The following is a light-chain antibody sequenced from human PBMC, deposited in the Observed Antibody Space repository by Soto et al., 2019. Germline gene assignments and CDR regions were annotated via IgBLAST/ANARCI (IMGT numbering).Light chain of an antibody. CDR2: GAS. CDR1: QSVSSY. CDR3: QQYGGAPWT. Sequence: IVLTQSPGTLSLSPGERATLSCRASQSVSSYLAWYQQKPGQAPRLLISGASTRATGIPDRLSGSGSGTDFTLTITRLEPEDFAVYYCQQYGGAPWTFGQGTKV. V-gene: IGKV3-20*01. J-gene: IGKJ1*01.